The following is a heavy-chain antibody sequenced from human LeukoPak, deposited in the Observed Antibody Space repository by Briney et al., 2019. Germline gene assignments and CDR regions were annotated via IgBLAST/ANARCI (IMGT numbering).Heavy chain of an antibody. CDR3: AKDGYDSSDY. CDR2: ISGSGGST. D-gene: IGHD3-22*01. CDR1: GFIFSDYY. J-gene: IGHJ4*02. Sequence: GGSLRLSCAASGFIFSDYYMSWIRQAPGKGLEWVSAISGSGGSTYYADSVKGRFTISRDNSKNTLYLQMNSLRAEDTAVYYCAKDGYDSSDYWGQGTLVTVSS. V-gene: IGHV3-23*01.